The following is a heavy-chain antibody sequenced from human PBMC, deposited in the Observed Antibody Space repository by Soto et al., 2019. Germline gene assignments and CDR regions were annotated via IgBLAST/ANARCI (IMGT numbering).Heavy chain of an antibody. Sequence: SETLSLTCTVSGGSISSYYWSWIRQPPGKGLEWIGYIYYSGSTNYNPSLKSRVTISVDTSKNQFSLKLSSVTAADTAVYYCARERRLYDSSGYYQPWGQGTLVTVSS. CDR2: IYYSGST. V-gene: IGHV4-59*01. CDR3: ARERRLYDSSGYYQP. CDR1: GGSISSYY. D-gene: IGHD3-22*01. J-gene: IGHJ5*02.